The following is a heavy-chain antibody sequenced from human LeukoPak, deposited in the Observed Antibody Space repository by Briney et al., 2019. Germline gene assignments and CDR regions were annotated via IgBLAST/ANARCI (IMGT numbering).Heavy chain of an antibody. CDR1: GFTFSSYG. D-gene: IGHD2-21*01. J-gene: IGHJ5*02. CDR3: ASFGVAVA. Sequence: GGSLRLSCAASGFTFSSYGMHWVRQAPGKGLEWVANIKEDGSEKYYVDSVKGRFTISRDNAKNSLYLQMNNLRAEDTAVYYCASFGVAVAWGQGTLVTVSS. CDR2: IKEDGSEK. V-gene: IGHV3-7*01.